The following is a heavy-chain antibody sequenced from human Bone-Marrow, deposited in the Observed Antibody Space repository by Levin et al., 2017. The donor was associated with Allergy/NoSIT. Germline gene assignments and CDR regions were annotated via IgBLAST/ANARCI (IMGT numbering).Heavy chain of an antibody. D-gene: IGHD4-11*01. Sequence: GGSLRLSCAVSGFDSSDAWMTWFRQAPGKGLEWVGRIKRKVNGGTADYAAPVKGRFTISRDDSTKTVFLQMNSLKSEDTALYYCTAGMAYSYYYGMGVWGLGTAVTVSS. J-gene: IGHJ6*02. CDR2: IKRKVNGGTA. CDR1: GFDSSDAW. CDR3: TAGMAYSYYYGMGV. V-gene: IGHV3-15*01.